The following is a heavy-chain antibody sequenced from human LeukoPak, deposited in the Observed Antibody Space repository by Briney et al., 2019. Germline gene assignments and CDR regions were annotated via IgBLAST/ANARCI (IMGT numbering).Heavy chain of an antibody. CDR1: GDSVSSNSAA. D-gene: IGHD6-25*01. V-gene: IGHV6-1*01. J-gene: IGHJ6*02. CDR2: TYYRSKWYN. Sequence: SQTLSLTCAISGDSVSSNSAAWNWIRQSPSRGLEWLGRTYYRSKWYNDYAVSVRSRITINPDTSKNQFSLQLNSVTPEDTAVYYCARDQHSYSSGEKYYYYGMDVWGQGTTVTVSS. CDR3: ARDQHSYSSGEKYYYYGMDV.